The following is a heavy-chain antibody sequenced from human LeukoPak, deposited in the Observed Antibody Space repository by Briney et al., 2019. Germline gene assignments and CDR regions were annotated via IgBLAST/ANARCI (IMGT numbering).Heavy chain of an antibody. Sequence: ASVKVSCKASGGTFSSYAISWVRQAPGQGLEWMGGIIPIFGTANYAQKFQGRVTITTDESTSTVYMELSSLRSEDTAVYYCARDTSFYDSSGSFDYWGQGTLVTVSS. V-gene: IGHV1-69*05. CDR3: ARDTSFYDSSGSFDY. CDR1: GGTFSSYA. D-gene: IGHD3-22*01. J-gene: IGHJ4*02. CDR2: IIPIFGTA.